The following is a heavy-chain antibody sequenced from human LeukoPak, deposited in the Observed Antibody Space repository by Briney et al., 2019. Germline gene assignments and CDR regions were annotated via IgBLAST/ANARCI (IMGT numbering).Heavy chain of an antibody. CDR2: IFSNDEK. V-gene: IGHV2-26*01. CDR3: ARIRYGDYHYYFDY. D-gene: IGHD4-17*01. Sequence: SGPVLVKPTETLTLTCTVSGFSLSNARMGVSWIRQPPGKALEWLAHIFSNDEKSSSTSLKSRLTISKDTSKSQVVLTMTNMDPVDTATYYCARIRYGDYHYYFDYWGQGTLVTVSS. J-gene: IGHJ4*02. CDR1: GFSLSNARMG.